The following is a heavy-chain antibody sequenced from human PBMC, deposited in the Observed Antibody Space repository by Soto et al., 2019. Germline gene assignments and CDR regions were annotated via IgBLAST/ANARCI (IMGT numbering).Heavy chain of an antibody. CDR3: ARGFRHGSGSDRPGPLDGFDI. CDR1: GFIFRIYD. J-gene: IGHJ3*02. D-gene: IGHD3-10*01. Sequence: EEQLVETGGGLVQPGGSLRLSCAASGFIFRIYDMHWVRQVTGKGLEWVAAIGTLGDTYYPGSVKGRFTISRDSARNSPYLQMNSLGAGDSAMYYCARGFRHGSGSDRPGPLDGFDIWGQGTVVTVSS. CDR2: IGTLGDT. V-gene: IGHV3-13*01.